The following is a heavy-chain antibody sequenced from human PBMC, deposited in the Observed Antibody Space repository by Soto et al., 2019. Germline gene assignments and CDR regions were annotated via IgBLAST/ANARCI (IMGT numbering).Heavy chain of an antibody. CDR1: GFTFTNAW. Sequence: EVQLVESGGGLVEPGGSLRLSCAASGFTFTNAWVNWVRQAPGKGLEWVGRIHSETHGGTTDYAAPVKGRFIVSRDDSRNTVYLQMTSLKTEDTAMYYCTAGYCSGGKCDSVLYWGQGTLVTVSS. CDR2: IHSETHGGTT. J-gene: IGHJ4*02. D-gene: IGHD2-15*01. CDR3: TAGYCSGGKCDSVLY. V-gene: IGHV3-15*01.